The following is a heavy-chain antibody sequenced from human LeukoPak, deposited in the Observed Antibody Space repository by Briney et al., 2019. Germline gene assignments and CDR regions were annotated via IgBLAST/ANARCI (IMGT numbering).Heavy chain of an antibody. D-gene: IGHD6-13*01. V-gene: IGHV4-30-2*01. Sequence: SETLSLTCTVSGGSISSGGYYWSWIRQPPGKGLEWIGYIYHSGSTYYNPSLKSRVTISVDRSKNQFSLKLSSVTAADAAVYYCARASRGEQQLVRFDYWGQGTLVTVSS. CDR2: IYHSGST. CDR1: GGSISSGGYY. CDR3: ARASRGEQQLVRFDY. J-gene: IGHJ4*02.